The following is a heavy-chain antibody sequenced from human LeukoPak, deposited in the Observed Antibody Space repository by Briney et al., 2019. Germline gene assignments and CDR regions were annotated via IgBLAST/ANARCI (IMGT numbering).Heavy chain of an antibody. CDR1: GGSFSGYY. D-gene: IGHD6-19*01. CDR2: ISHTGST. J-gene: IGHJ4*02. CDR3: TRSSGWWSLDY. V-gene: IGHV4-34*01. Sequence: SETLSLTCAVYGGSFSGYYWSWIRQPPGKGLDWIGEISHTGSTKYSPSLKDRVTISKDNSKNQFSLKLNSVTAADTATYYCTRSSGWWSLDYWGQGALVTVSS.